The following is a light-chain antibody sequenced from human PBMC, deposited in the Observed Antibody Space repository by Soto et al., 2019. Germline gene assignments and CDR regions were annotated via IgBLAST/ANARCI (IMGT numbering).Light chain of an antibody. CDR1: QSVTSSY. Sequence: EIVLTQSPGTLSLSPGERATLSCRASQSVTSSYLAWYQQKPGQAPRLLISGASSRATGIPDRFSGSGSGTDFTLTISRLEPEDFAVYYCQQYSTSSLTFGGGTKVEIK. J-gene: IGKJ4*01. CDR2: GAS. CDR3: QQYSTSSLT. V-gene: IGKV3-20*01.